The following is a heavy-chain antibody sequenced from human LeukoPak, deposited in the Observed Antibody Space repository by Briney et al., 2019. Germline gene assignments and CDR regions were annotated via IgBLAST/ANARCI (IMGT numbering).Heavy chain of an antibody. V-gene: IGHV3-30-3*01. CDR3: ARDRGGSRLSYYYGMDV. CDR1: GVTFSSYA. D-gene: IGHD2-15*01. Sequence: GGSLRLSCAASGVTFSSYAMHWFRQAPGKGLEWVADISYYGSNKYYPDLEKRRFTISRDNSKTTLYLQMNSLRAEDTAVYYCARDRGGSRLSYYYGMDVWGQGTTVTVSS. J-gene: IGHJ6*02. CDR2: ISYYGSNK.